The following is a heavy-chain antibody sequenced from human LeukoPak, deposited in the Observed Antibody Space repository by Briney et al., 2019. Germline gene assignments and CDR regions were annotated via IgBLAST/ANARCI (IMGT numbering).Heavy chain of an antibody. CDR2: ISWNSGSI. Sequence: GRSLRLSCAASGVTFDDYAMHWVRQAPGKGLEWVSGISWNSGSIDYAYSVKGRFTISRDNAKNSLYLQMNSLRAEDTALYYCAKGNEHLLEDTAMNYWGQGTLVTVSS. CDR3: AKGNEHLLEDTAMNY. V-gene: IGHV3-9*01. D-gene: IGHD5-18*01. J-gene: IGHJ4*02. CDR1: GVTFDDYA.